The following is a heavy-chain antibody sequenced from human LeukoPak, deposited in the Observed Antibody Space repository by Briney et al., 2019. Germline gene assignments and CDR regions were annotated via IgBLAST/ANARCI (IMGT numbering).Heavy chain of an antibody. D-gene: IGHD1-26*01. CDR1: GGSFSGYY. CDR3: ARGLPSVDRYRGYNWFDP. V-gene: IGHV4-34*01. Sequence: SETLSLTXAVYGGSFSGYYWSWIRQPPGKGLEWIGEINHSGSTNYNPSLKSRVTISVDTSKNQFSLKLSSVTAADTAVYYCARGLPSVDRYRGYNWFDPWGQGTLVTVSS. J-gene: IGHJ5*02. CDR2: INHSGST.